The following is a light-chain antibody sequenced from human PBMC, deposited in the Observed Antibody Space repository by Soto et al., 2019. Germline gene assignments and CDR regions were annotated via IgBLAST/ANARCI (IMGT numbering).Light chain of an antibody. V-gene: IGLV2-8*01. CDR2: EVN. CDR3: SSFADSNNLV. CDR1: RSDIGSNDY. J-gene: IGLJ3*02. Sequence: QSALTQPPSTSGSPGQSVTISCTGTRSDIGSNDYVSWYQQHPGKAPKLMIYEVNRRPSGVPDRFSGSKSGNTASLTVSGPQAEDEAGYHCSSFADSNNLVFGGGTKLTVL.